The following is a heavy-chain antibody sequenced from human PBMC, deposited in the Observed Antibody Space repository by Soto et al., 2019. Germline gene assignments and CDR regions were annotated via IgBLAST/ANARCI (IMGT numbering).Heavy chain of an antibody. CDR2: ISSGSSYI. D-gene: IGHD2-2*03. Sequence: PGGSLRLSCAASGFTLSSYSMNWVRQAPGKGLEWVSSISSGSSYIYYADSVKGRFTISRDNAKNSLYLQMNSLRAEDTAVYYCARGSLMDIPAEFLFDYWGQGTLVTVSS. CDR3: ARGSLMDIPAEFLFDY. J-gene: IGHJ4*02. V-gene: IGHV3-21*01. CDR1: GFTLSSYS.